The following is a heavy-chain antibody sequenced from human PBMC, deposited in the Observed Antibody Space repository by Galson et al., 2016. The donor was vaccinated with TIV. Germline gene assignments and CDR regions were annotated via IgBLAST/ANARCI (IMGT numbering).Heavy chain of an antibody. V-gene: IGHV3-23*01. J-gene: IGHJ3*01. D-gene: IGHD2-15*01. CDR3: AKVGESGDYSWDAFDV. Sequence: SLRLSCAASGFSFRNYVMSWVRLAPGKGLEWVSSLSLNGDYTYYADSVKGRFAISRDNSKCTLFLQLNSLTAGDTAIYYCAKVGESGDYSWDAFDVWGQGTVVIVSS. CDR1: GFSFRNYV. CDR2: LSLNGDYT.